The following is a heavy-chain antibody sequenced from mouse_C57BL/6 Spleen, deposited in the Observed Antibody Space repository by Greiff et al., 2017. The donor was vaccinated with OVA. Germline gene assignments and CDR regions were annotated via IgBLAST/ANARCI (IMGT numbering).Heavy chain of an antibody. J-gene: IGHJ2*01. Sequence: VQLQQSGAELVRPGASVKLSCTASGFNIKDDYMHWVKQRPEQGLEWIGWIDPENGDTEYASKFQGKATITADTSSNTAYLQLSSLTSEDTAVYYCCYGYDFDYWGQGTTLTVSS. CDR1: GFNIKDDY. D-gene: IGHD2-2*01. CDR3: CYGYDFDY. V-gene: IGHV14-4*01. CDR2: IDPENGDT.